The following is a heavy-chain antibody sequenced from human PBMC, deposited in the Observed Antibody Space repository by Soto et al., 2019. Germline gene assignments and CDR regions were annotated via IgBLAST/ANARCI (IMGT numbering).Heavy chain of an antibody. Sequence: SVEVACKASGYTFTSYIISWVRQAPGQVLEWMGWISAYNGNTNYAQKLQGRVTMTTDTSTSTAYMELRSLRSDDTAVYYCARDRVDTRDYYYYGMDVWGQGTTVTVSS. CDR1: GYTFTSYI. V-gene: IGHV1-18*01. CDR3: ARDRVDTRDYYYYGMDV. J-gene: IGHJ6*02. D-gene: IGHD5-18*01. CDR2: ISAYNGNT.